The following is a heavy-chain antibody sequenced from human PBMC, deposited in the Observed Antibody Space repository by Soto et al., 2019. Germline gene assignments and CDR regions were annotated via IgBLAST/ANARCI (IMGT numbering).Heavy chain of an antibody. Sequence: SETLSLTCSVSGDSINSGDYYWSWIRQPPGKGLEWIGYVYHSGSTSYNPSLKSRLTISVDTSNNQFSLKLKSVTAADTAFYYCARASRGFSYGFYYWGQGTLVTVSS. V-gene: IGHV4-30-4*01. D-gene: IGHD5-18*01. CDR2: VYHSGST. CDR1: GDSINSGDYY. CDR3: ARASRGFSYGFYY. J-gene: IGHJ4*02.